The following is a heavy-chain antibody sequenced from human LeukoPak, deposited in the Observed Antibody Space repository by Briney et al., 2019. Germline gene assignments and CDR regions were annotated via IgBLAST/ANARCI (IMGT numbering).Heavy chain of an antibody. V-gene: IGHV4-61*02. D-gene: IGHD3-16*01. CDR3: ARDGGILDY. Sequence: SETLSLTCTVSGGSISSSSYYWSWIRQPAGKGLEWIGRINTRGNTNYNPSLKSRVTMSVDTSKNQFSLKLSSVTAADTAVYYCARDGGILDYWGQGTLVTVSS. CDR1: GGSISSSSYY. CDR2: INTRGNT. J-gene: IGHJ4*02.